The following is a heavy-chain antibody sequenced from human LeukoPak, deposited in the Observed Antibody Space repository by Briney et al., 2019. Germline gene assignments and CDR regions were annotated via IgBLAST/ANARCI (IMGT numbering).Heavy chain of an antibody. CDR2: ISGSGGST. V-gene: IGHV3-23*01. Sequence: GGSLRLSCAASGFTFSSYAMSWVRQAPGKGLEWVSAISGSGGSTYYADSVKGRFTISRDNSKNTLYLQMNSLRAEDTAVYYCAKTHIVVVPAAIDYWAREPWSPSPQ. CDR3: AKTHIVVVPAAIDY. D-gene: IGHD2-2*01. CDR1: GFTFSSYA. J-gene: IGHJ4*02.